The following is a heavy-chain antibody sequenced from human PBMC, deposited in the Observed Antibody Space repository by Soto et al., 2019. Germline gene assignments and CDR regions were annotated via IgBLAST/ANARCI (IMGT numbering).Heavy chain of an antibody. CDR2: IYYSGST. J-gene: IGHJ6*02. V-gene: IGHV4-59*01. CDR3: ARGYYYGSGSYMYYYGMDV. D-gene: IGHD3-10*01. Sequence: SETLSLTCTVSGGSISSYYWSWIRQPPGKGLEWIGYIYYSGSTNYNPSLKSRVTISVDTSKNQFSLKLSSVTAADTAVHYCARGYYYGSGSYMYYYGMDVWGQGTTVTVSS. CDR1: GGSISSYY.